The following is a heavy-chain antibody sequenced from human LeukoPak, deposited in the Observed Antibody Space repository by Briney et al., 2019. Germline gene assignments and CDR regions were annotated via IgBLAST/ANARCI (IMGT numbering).Heavy chain of an antibody. CDR1: GFTLSSYA. CDR3: AKYGIEVAGKALPDW. V-gene: IGHV3-23*01. CDR2: VTGSGGST. J-gene: IGHJ4*02. Sequence: GGSLRLSCAASGFTLSSYAMSWVRQAPGKGLEWVSAVTGSGGSTYYADFVKGRFTISRDNSKNTLYLQMNSLRAEDTAVYYCAKYGIEVAGKALPDWWGQGTLVTVSS. D-gene: IGHD6-19*01.